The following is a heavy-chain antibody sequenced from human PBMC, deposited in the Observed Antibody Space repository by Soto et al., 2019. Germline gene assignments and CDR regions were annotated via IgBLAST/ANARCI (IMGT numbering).Heavy chain of an antibody. J-gene: IGHJ6*02. D-gene: IGHD2-21*02. CDR2: IYWDDDK. CDR1: AFSLSTGGVG. Sequence: GPTLGNPTQTLTLTCTFSAFSLSTGGVGVGWIRQPPGKALEWLALIYWDDDKRYSPSLRSRLTITKDTSKNQVVLTMTNMDPVDTATYYCIQSRCGGDCLQSYASYYYYGMDVWGQGTTVTVSS. V-gene: IGHV2-5*02. CDR3: IQSRCGGDCLQSYASYYYYGMDV.